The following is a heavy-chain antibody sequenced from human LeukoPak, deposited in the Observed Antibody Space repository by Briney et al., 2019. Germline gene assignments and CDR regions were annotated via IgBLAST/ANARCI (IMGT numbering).Heavy chain of an antibody. Sequence: GGSLRLSCAASGFTFSSYDMHWVRHVTGKGLEWVSSIGTTGDTHHAVSVKGRFTISRENAKNSLYLQMSSLSAGDTAVYYCARSFYGDFPYWGQGTLVTVSS. CDR2: IGTTGDT. J-gene: IGHJ4*02. D-gene: IGHD4-17*01. CDR3: ARSFYGDFPY. CDR1: GFTFSSYD. V-gene: IGHV3-13*01.